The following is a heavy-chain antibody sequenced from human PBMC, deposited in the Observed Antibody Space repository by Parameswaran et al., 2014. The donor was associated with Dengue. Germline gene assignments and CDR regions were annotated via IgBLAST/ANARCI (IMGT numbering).Heavy chain of an antibody. V-gene: IGHV4-34*01. Sequence: RWIRQPPGKGLEWIGEINHSGSTNYNPSLKSRVTISVDTSKNQFSLKLSSVTAADTAVYYCARGRYGDYVDYYYYMDVWGKGTTVTVSS. D-gene: IGHD4-17*01. J-gene: IGHJ6*03. CDR2: INHSGST. CDR3: ARGRYGDYVDYYYYMDV.